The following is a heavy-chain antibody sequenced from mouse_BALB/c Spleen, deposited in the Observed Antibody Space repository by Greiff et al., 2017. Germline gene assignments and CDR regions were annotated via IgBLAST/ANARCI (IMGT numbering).Heavy chain of an antibody. CDR3: ARGGYDGYYVGGLFAY. Sequence: QVQLKQPGAELVKPGASVKLSCKASGYTFTSYWMHWVKQRPGQGLEWIGEINPSNGRTNYNEKFKSKATLTVDKSSSTAYMQLSSLTSEDSAVYYCARGGYDGYYVGGLFAYWGQGTLVTVSA. D-gene: IGHD2-3*01. V-gene: IGHV1S81*02. J-gene: IGHJ3*01. CDR2: INPSNGRT. CDR1: GYTFTSYW.